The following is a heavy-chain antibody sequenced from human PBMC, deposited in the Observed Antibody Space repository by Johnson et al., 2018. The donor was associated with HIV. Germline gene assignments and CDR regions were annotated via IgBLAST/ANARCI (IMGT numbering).Heavy chain of an antibody. Sequence: VQLVESGGGLVQPGGSLRLSCVASGISFSSYWMHWVRQAPGKGLVWVSRIKSDGTSTNYADSVKGRFTISRDNAKNSLYLQMNSLRAEDTALYYCARDRYSSSSGAFDIWGQGTMVTVSS. J-gene: IGHJ3*02. CDR1: GISFSSYW. D-gene: IGHD6-6*01. CDR3: ARDRYSSSSGAFDI. V-gene: IGHV3-74*01. CDR2: IKSDGTST.